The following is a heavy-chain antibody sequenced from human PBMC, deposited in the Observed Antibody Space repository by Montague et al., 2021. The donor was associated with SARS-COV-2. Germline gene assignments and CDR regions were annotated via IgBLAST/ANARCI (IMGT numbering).Heavy chain of an antibody. J-gene: IGHJ4*02. V-gene: IGHV4-59*08. D-gene: IGHD3-22*01. CDR2: ISYIGST. Sequence: SETLSLTCTVSGDSVSRSYWSWIRQTPGKGLEWLAYISYIGSTNHNPSLKSRVTISVDTPKNQLSLKLSAVTAADTGVYYCVRHSGYYDRSGYYDYWGRGTLVTVSS. CDR1: GDSVSRSY. CDR3: VRHSGYYDRSGYYDY.